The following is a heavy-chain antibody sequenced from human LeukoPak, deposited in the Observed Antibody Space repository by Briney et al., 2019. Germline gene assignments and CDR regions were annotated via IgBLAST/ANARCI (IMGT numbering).Heavy chain of an antibody. V-gene: IGHV4-39*07. Sequence: SETLSLTCTVSGGSITSNTNYWGWIRQPPGKGLEWIGNIYYSGSTYYNPSLKSRVTISVDTSKNQVSLKLNSVTAADTAVYYCARALGAFDIWGQGTMVTVSS. CDR1: GGSITSNTNY. CDR2: IYYSGST. J-gene: IGHJ3*02. CDR3: ARALGAFDI.